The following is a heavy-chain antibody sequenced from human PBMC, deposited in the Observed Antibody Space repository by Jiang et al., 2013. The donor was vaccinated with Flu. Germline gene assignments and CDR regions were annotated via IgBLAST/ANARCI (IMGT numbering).Heavy chain of an antibody. CDR3: ARGGDSSSWYGNWFDP. V-gene: IGHV3-30-3*01. J-gene: IGHJ5*02. CDR2: ISYDGSDK. D-gene: IGHD6-13*01. Sequence: SGGGMVQPGRSLRLSCAASGFNFRSYAMHWVRQAPGKGLEWVAVISYDGSDKYYADSVKGRFTISRDNSKNTLYLQMNSLRAEDTAVYYCARGGDSSSWYGNWFDPWGQGTLVTVSS. CDR1: GFNFRSYA.